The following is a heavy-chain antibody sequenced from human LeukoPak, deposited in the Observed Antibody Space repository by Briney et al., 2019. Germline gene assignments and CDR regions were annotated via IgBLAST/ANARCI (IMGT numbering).Heavy chain of an antibody. V-gene: IGHV4-39*07. J-gene: IGHJ5*02. D-gene: IGHD6-13*01. CDR2: IYDSGST. CDR3: ARVDAAAAGTWASRLWFDP. CDR1: GGSIRSSYYY. Sequence: SETLSLTCTVSGGSIRSSYYYWGWIRQPPGKGLEWIGSIYDSGSTYYNPSLKSRVTISVDTSKNQFSLKLSSVTAADTAVYYCARVDAAAAGTWASRLWFDPWGQGTLVTVSS.